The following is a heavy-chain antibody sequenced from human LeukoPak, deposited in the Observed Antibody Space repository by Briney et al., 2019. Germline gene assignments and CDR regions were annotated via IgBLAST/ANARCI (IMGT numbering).Heavy chain of an antibody. J-gene: IGHJ3*02. CDR2: IYYSGST. CDR3: ARRLTMIRGIDSDAFDI. CDR1: GGSISSSSYY. Sequence: PSETLSLTCSVPGGSISSSSYYWGWIRQPPGKGLEWIASIYYSGSTYYSPSLKSRVTISVNTSKNQFSLKLSSVTAADTAVYYCARRLTMIRGIDSDAFDIWGQGTMVTVSS. D-gene: IGHD3-10*01. V-gene: IGHV4-39*01.